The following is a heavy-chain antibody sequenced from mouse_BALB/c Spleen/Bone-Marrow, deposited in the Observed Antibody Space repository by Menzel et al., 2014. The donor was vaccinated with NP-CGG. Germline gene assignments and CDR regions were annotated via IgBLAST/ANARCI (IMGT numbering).Heavy chain of an antibody. J-gene: IGHJ3*01. CDR2: IDPANGNT. CDR1: AFNIKDTY. V-gene: IGHV14-3*02. CDR3: VRGGCFLLFAY. Sequence: LQESGVELVTPGASVNLSCPASAFNIKDTYMHWVTQRPEQGVVRIGGIDPANGNTKYDPKFLGKATITADTSSNTAYLQLSSLTSEDTAVYYCVRGGCFLLFAYWGQGTLVTVSA.